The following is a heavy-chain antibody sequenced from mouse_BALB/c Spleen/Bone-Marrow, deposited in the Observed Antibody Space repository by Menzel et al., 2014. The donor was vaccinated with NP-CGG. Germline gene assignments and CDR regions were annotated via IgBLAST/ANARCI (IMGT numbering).Heavy chain of an antibody. V-gene: IGHV2-5-1*01. CDR1: GFSLTSYG. CDR3: AKNGGYDGWFAY. Sequence: VKLMESGPSLVQPSQSLSITCTVSGFSLTSYGVHWVRQSPGKGLEGLGVIWRGGSTDYNAAFMSRLSITKDNSKSQVFFKMNSLQAEDTAIYYCAKNGGYDGWFAYWGQGTLVTVSA. J-gene: IGHJ3*01. D-gene: IGHD2-14*01. CDR2: IWRGGST.